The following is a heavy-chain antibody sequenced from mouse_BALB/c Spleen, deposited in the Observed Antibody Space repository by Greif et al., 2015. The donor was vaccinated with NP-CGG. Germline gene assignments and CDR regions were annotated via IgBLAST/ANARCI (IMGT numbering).Heavy chain of an antibody. Sequence: IQLQQSGAELVKPGASVKLSCKASGYTFTSYWMHWMKQRPGQGLEWIGEINPSNGRTNYNEKFKSKATLTVDKSSSTAYMQLSSLTSEDSAVYYCARCLYYFDYWGQGTTLTVSS. J-gene: IGHJ2*01. CDR1: GYTFTSYW. CDR2: INPSNGRT. V-gene: IGHV1S81*02. CDR3: ARCLYYFDY.